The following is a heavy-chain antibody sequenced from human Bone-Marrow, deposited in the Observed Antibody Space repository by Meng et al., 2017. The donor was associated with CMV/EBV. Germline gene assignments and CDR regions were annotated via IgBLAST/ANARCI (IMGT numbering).Heavy chain of an antibody. V-gene: IGHV3-20*04. CDR1: GFTFDDYG. J-gene: IGHJ6*02. CDR2: INWNGGST. D-gene: IGHD2/OR15-2a*01. Sequence: GGSLRLSCAASGFTFDDYGMSWVRQAPGKGLEWVSGINWNGGSTGYADSVKGRFTISRDNAKNSLYLQMNNLRVEDTAVYYCARNFAGGLDVWGQGTTVTVSS. CDR3: ARNFAGGLDV.